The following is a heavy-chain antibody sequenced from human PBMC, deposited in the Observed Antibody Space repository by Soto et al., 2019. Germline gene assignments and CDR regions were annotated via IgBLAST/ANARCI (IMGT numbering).Heavy chain of an antibody. D-gene: IGHD2-8*02. CDR1: GFTFSGYG. CDR2: IWYDGSNK. J-gene: IGHJ6*02. Sequence: QVQLVESGGGVVQPGRSLRLSCAASGFTFSGYGMRWVRQAPGKGLEWVAVIWYDGSNKYYADSVQGRFTIARENSKKTLYLQMKRLRAEDTAVYYCARDLGNWWGYSYCYGMDVWGQGTTVTVSS. CDR3: ARDLGNWWGYSYCYGMDV. V-gene: IGHV3-33*01.